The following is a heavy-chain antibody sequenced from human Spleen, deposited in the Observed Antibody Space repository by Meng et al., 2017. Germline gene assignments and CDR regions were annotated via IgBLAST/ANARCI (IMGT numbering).Heavy chain of an antibody. D-gene: IGHD2-21*02. CDR2: ISPYNGNT. V-gene: IGHV1-18*04. Sequence: ASVKVSCKTSGYTFIAHYILWVRQAPGQGLEWMGWISPYNGNTNYAQKLQGRVTMTTDTSTSTAYMELRSLRSDDTAVYYCARDRLTIVVVTDGLGYWGQGTLVTVSS. CDR1: GYTFIAHY. J-gene: IGHJ4*02. CDR3: ARDRLTIVVVTDGLGY.